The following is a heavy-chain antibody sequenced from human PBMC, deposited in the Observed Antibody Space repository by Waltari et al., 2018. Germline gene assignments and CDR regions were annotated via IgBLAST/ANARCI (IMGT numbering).Heavy chain of an antibody. CDR2: IIPIFGTA. J-gene: IGHJ4*02. D-gene: IGHD5-12*01. V-gene: IGHV1-69*05. CDR3: ARDLGGYSGYDRDY. CDR1: GGTFSSYA. Sequence: QVQLVQSGAEVKKPGSSVKVSCKASGGTFSSYAISWVRQAPGQGLEWMGGIIPIFGTANDAQKFQGRVTITTDESTSTAYMELNSLRAEDTAVYYCARDLGGYSGYDRDYWGQGTLVTVSS.